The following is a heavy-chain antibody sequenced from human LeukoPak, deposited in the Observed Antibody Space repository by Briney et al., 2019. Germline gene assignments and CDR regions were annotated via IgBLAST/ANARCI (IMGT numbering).Heavy chain of an antibody. CDR3: ARVRYSDSSVLTRKRSYYFDY. D-gene: IGHD3-22*01. V-gene: IGHV4-4*07. CDR1: GGSISSYY. CDR2: ISTSGST. J-gene: IGHJ4*02. Sequence: SETLSLTCTVSGGSISSYYWSWIREPAGTGLESIGHISTSGSTNYNPSLKSRVTMSVDTSKNQFSLKLSSVTAADTAVYYCARVRYSDSSVLTRKRSYYFDYWGQGTLVTVSS.